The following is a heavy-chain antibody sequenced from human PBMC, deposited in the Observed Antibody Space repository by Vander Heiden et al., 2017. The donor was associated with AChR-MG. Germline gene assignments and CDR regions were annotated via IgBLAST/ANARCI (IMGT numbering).Heavy chain of an antibody. CDR3: ARDLVVPAAVFGY. CDR2: ISYDGSNK. V-gene: IGHV3-30-3*01. Sequence: QVQLVEAGGGVVQRGSFLSLSGAACVFPLISYARHGVRQAPGKGREWVAGISYDGSNKYYSDSVKGRLTISRDNSKNTLYLQMISLRAEDTAVYDWARDLVVPAAVFGYWGQGTLVTVSS. J-gene: IGHJ4*02. D-gene: IGHD2-2*01. CDR1: VFPLISYA.